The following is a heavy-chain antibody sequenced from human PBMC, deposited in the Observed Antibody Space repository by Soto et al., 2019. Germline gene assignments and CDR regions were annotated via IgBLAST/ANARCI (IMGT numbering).Heavy chain of an antibody. CDR3: ARDGQWLPRDGLRSSYYFDY. CDR1: GFNFSSYV. D-gene: IGHD6-19*01. Sequence: QVQLVESGGGVVQPGRSLRLSCAASGFNFSSYVMHWVRQAPGKGLEWVAVIWYDGGNKYYADSVKGRLTISRDNSKNTLYLQMNNLRAEDTAVYYCARDGQWLPRDGLRSSYYFDYWGQGTLVTVSS. V-gene: IGHV3-33*01. J-gene: IGHJ4*02. CDR2: IWYDGGNK.